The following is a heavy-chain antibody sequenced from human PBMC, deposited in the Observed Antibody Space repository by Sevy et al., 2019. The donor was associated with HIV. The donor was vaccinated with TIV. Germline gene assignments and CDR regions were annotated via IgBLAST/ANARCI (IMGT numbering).Heavy chain of an antibody. V-gene: IGHV4-59*01. J-gene: IGHJ3*02. CDR3: ASGSGSYYDAFNI. CDR2: IYYSGST. CDR1: GGSISGNF. D-gene: IGHD1-26*01. Sequence: SETLSLTCSVSGGSISGNFWTWIRQPPGKGLEWIGYIYYSGSTNSNPSLKSRVSISLDTSKNQFSLRLNSVTAADTAVFYWASGSGSYYDAFNIWGQGTMVTVSS.